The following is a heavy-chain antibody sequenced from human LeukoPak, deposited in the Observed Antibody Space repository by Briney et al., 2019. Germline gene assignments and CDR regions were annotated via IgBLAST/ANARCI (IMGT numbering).Heavy chain of an antibody. CDR1: GFTFSSYG. CDR2: ISYDGSNK. CDR3: ARSQWEPLGYYYYGMDV. V-gene: IGHV3-30*03. J-gene: IGHJ6*02. D-gene: IGHD1-26*01. Sequence: GGSLRLSCAASGFTFSSYGMHWVRQAPGKGLEWVAVISYDGSNKYYADSVKGRFTISRDNSKNTLYLQMNSLRAEDTAVYYCARSQWEPLGYYYYGMDVWGQGTTVTVSS.